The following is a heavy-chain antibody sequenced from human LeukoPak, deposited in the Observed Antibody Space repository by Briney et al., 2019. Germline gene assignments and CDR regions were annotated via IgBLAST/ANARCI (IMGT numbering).Heavy chain of an antibody. CDR1: GFTFSSYA. Sequence: GGSLRLSCAASGFTFSSYATSWVRQAPGKGLEWVSAISGSGGSTYYADSVKGRFTISRDNSKNTLYLQMNSLRAEDTAVYYCAKDLWVYDSSGLDYWGQGTLVTVSS. CDR2: ISGSGGST. V-gene: IGHV3-23*01. CDR3: AKDLWVYDSSGLDY. D-gene: IGHD3-22*01. J-gene: IGHJ4*02.